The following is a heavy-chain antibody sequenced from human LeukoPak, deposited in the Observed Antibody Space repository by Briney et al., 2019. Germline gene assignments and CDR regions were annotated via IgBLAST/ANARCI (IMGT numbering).Heavy chain of an antibody. CDR1: GFTFSTYG. D-gene: IGHD3-10*01. V-gene: IGHV3-64*01. J-gene: IGHJ4*02. CDR2: IRSNGGST. Sequence: GGSLRLSCAASGFTFSTYGMHWVRQAPGKGLENVAAIRSNGGSTYYANSVKGRFTISRDNSKNTLYLQMGSLRAEDMAIYYCAGLNGSGSYFDYWGQGTLVTVSS. CDR3: AGLNGSGSYFDY.